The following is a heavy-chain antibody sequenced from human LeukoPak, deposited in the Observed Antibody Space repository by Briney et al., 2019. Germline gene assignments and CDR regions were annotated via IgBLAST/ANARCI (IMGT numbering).Heavy chain of an antibody. D-gene: IGHD3-22*01. CDR2: IYYSGST. CDR1: GGSISSYY. J-gene: IGHJ3*02. Sequence: PSETLSLTCTVSGGSISSYYWSWIRQPPGKGLEWIGYIYYSGSTNYNPTLKSRVTISVDTSKNQFSLKLSSVTAADTAVYYCAREGYYDSSGYHATDAFDIWGQGTMVTVSS. CDR3: AREGYYDSSGYHATDAFDI. V-gene: IGHV4-59*01.